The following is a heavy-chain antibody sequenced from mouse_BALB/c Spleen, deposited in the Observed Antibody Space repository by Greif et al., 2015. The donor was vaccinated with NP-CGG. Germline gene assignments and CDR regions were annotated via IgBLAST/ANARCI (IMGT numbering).Heavy chain of an antibody. V-gene: IGHV1-7*01. J-gene: IGHJ1*01. Sequence: VQGVESGAGPAKPGASVKMSCKASGYTFTSYWMHWVKQRPGQGLEWIGYINPSTGYTEYNQKFKDKATLTADKSSSTAYMQLSSLTSEDSAVYYCARDYDYWYFDVWGAGTTVTVSS. CDR1: GYTFTSYW. D-gene: IGHD2-4*01. CDR2: INPSTGYT. CDR3: ARDYDYWYFDV.